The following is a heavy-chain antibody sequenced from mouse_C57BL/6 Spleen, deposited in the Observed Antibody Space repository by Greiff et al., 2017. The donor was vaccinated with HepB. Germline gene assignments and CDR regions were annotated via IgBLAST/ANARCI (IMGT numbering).Heavy chain of an antibody. V-gene: IGHV2-6-1*01. J-gene: IGHJ4*01. D-gene: IGHD6-1*01. CDR2: IWSDGST. Sequence: QVQLQQSGPGLVAPSQSLSITCTVSGFSLTSYGVHWVRQPPGKGLEWLVVIWSDGSTTYNSALKSRLSISKDNSKSQVFLKMNSLQTDDTAMYYCARHLRRYYAMDYWGQGTSVTVSS. CDR1: GFSLTSYG. CDR3: ARHLRRYYAMDY.